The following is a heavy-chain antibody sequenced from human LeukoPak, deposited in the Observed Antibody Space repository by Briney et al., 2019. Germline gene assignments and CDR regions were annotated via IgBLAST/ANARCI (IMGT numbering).Heavy chain of an antibody. CDR2: INHSGST. CDR1: GGSFSGYY. Sequence: SETLSLTCAVYGGSFSGYYWSWIRQPPGKGLEWIGEINHSGSTNYNPSLKSRVTISVDTSKNQFSLKLSSVTAADTAVYYCARSFRLRYFDWLPIDYWGQGTLVTVSS. V-gene: IGHV4-34*01. D-gene: IGHD3-9*01. CDR3: ARSFRLRYFDWLPIDY. J-gene: IGHJ4*02.